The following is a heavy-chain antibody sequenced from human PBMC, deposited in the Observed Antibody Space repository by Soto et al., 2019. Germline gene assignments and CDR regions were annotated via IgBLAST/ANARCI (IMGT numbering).Heavy chain of an antibody. J-gene: IGHJ6*02. Sequence: GASVKVSCKASGGTFSSYAISWVRQAPGQGLEWMGGIIPIFGTANYAQKFQGRVTITADESTSTAYMELSSLRSEDTAVYYCARASGWSAGTDYYYYGMDVWGQGTTVTVSS. CDR1: GGTFSSYA. D-gene: IGHD3-3*01. CDR3: ARASGWSAGTDYYYYGMDV. V-gene: IGHV1-69*13. CDR2: IIPIFGTA.